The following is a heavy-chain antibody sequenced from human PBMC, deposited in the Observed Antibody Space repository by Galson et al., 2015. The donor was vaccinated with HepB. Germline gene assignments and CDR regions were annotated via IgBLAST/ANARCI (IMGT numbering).Heavy chain of an antibody. CDR2: LSHDGSTK. D-gene: IGHD6-19*01. CDR1: GFTYSTYS. Sequence: SLRLSCAASGFTYSTYSIHWVRQAPGKGLEWVAVLSHDGSTKFDADSVKGRFTISRDNSKNTLYLQVNSLRVEDTAVYYCAREGGYSSGRRGGWYFELWGRCTLVTVSS. J-gene: IGHJ2*01. CDR3: AREGGYSSGRRGGWYFEL. V-gene: IGHV3-30*04.